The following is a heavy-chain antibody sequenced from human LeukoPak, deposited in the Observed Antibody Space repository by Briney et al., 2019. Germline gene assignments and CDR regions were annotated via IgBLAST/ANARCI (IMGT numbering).Heavy chain of an antibody. Sequence: GASVKVSCKASGYTFTGYYMHWVRQAPGQGLEWMGRINPNSGGTNYAQKFQGWVTMTRDTSISTAYMELSRLRSDDTAVCYCARAYYYGSGSPYAFDIWGQGTMVTVSS. CDR3: ARAYYYGSGSPYAFDI. CDR1: GYTFTGYY. CDR2: INPNSGGT. J-gene: IGHJ3*02. V-gene: IGHV1-2*04. D-gene: IGHD3-10*01.